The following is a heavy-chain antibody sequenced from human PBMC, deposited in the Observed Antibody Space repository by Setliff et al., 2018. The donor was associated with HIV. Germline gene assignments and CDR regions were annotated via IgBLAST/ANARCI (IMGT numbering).Heavy chain of an antibody. D-gene: IGHD6-19*01. CDR2: ISSSSSYT. V-gene: IGHV3-11*03. CDR1: GFTFSDYY. J-gene: IGHJ4*02. CDR3: AKTSSGWRSFDY. Sequence: PGGSLRLSCAASGFTFSDYYMSWIRQAPGKGLEWVSYISSSSSYTNYADSVKGRFTISRDDDRNFLFLQMNSLRAEDTAIYFCAKTSSGWRSFDYWGQGTLVTVSS.